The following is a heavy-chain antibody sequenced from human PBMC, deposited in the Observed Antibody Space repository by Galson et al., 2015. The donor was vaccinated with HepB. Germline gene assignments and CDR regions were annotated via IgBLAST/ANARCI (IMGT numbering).Heavy chain of an antibody. J-gene: IGHJ4*02. CDR1: GGTFSSYA. Sequence: SVKVSCKASGGTFSSYAISWVRQAPGQGLEWMGGIIPIFGTANYAQKFQGRVTITADESTSTAYMELSSLRSEDTAVYYCAREYYYDSSGSNLGYYFDYWGQGTLVTVSS. CDR2: IIPIFGTA. V-gene: IGHV1-69*13. CDR3: AREYYYDSSGSNLGYYFDY. D-gene: IGHD3-22*01.